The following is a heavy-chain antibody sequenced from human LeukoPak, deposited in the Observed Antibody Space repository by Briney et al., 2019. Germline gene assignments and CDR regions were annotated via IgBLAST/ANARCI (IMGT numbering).Heavy chain of an antibody. CDR1: GFTFSSSG. J-gene: IGHJ4*02. CDR2: IRDDGSNK. D-gene: IGHD2-15*01. CDR3: AKGGGYCSGGSCHSN. Sequence: GGSLRLSCAASGFTFSSSGMHWVRQAPGKGLEWVAFIRDDGSNKYYADSVKGRFTISRDNSKNTLYLQMNSLRAEDTAVYYCAKGGGYCSGGSCHSNWGPGTLVTVSS. V-gene: IGHV3-30*02.